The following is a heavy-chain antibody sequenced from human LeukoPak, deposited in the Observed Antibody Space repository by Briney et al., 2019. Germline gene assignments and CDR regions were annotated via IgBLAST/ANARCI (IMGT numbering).Heavy chain of an antibody. CDR3: ATGRMYCSSTSCQGTVFDY. D-gene: IGHD2-2*01. J-gene: IGHJ4*02. V-gene: IGHV1-69*13. CDR2: IIPIFGTA. CDR1: GGTFSSYA. Sequence: SVKASCKASGGTFSSYAISWVRQAPGQGLKWMGGIIPIFGTANYAQKFQGRVTITADESTSTAYMELSSLRSEDTAVYYCATGRMYCSSTSCQGTVFDYWGQGTLVTVSS.